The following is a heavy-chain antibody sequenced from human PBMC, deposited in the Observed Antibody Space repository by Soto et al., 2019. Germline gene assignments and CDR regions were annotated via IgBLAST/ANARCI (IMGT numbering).Heavy chain of an antibody. CDR3: ARFTIVRGFDY. CDR1: GGSISSYY. J-gene: IGHJ4*02. Sequence: SETLSLTCTVSGGSISSYYWSWIRQPPGKGLEWIGYIYYSGSTNYNPSLKSRVTISVDTSKNQFSLKLSSVTAADTAVYYCARFTIVRGFDYWGQGTLVTVS. CDR2: IYYSGST. D-gene: IGHD3-16*01. V-gene: IGHV4-59*01.